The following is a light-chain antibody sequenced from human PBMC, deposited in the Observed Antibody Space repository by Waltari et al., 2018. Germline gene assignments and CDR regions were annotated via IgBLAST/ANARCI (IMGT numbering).Light chain of an antibody. CDR1: ASNIGSNT. J-gene: IGLJ1*01. CDR2: VNN. V-gene: IGLV1-44*01. Sequence: QSVLTQPPSASGTPGQRVTISCSGSASNIGSNTVNWYQQLPGTAPKLVISVNNQRPAGVSDRFSGSKSGTSASLAISGLQSEDEADYFCAAWDDSLAGSYVFGTGTKVTVL. CDR3: AAWDDSLAGSYV.